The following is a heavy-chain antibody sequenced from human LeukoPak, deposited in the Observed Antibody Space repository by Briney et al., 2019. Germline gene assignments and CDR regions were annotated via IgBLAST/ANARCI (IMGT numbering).Heavy chain of an antibody. CDR1: GFTFSSYV. D-gene: IGHD2-21*01. Sequence: GGSLRLSCAASGFTFSSYVMSWVRQAPGKGLEWVSTISAIGGSTYYADSVKGRFTISRDNSKNTLYLQMSSLRAEDTAVYYCAREGHSGDYFDYWGQGTLVTVSS. J-gene: IGHJ4*02. CDR3: AREGHSGDYFDY. V-gene: IGHV3-23*01. CDR2: ISAIGGST.